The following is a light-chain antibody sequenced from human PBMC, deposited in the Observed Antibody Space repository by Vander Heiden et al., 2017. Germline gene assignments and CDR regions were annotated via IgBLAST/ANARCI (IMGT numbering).Light chain of an antibody. CDR1: SSNIGSNA. CDR3: AAWDDSLTGLV. J-gene: IGLJ2*01. V-gene: IGLV1-44*01. CDR2: NNN. Sequence: QSVLTQPPSTSGTPGQRVTISCSGSSSNIGSNAVNGYRQLPGAAPRLLIYNNNQRPSRVPDRFSGAKSVTSASLSVSGLRSEDEADYYCAAWDDSLTGLVFGGGTKLTVL.